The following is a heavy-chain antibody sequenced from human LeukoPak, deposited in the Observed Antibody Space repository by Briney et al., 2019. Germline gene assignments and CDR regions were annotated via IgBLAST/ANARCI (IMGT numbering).Heavy chain of an antibody. CDR2: IIPIFGTA. Sequence: VKVSCKASGGTFISYALSWVRQAPGQGLEWMGGIIPIFGTANYAQKFQGRVTITADESTSTAYMELSSLRSEDTAVYYCAAVVPAVMGYFDYWGLGTLVTVSS. J-gene: IGHJ4*02. CDR3: AAVVPAVMGYFDY. D-gene: IGHD2-2*01. V-gene: IGHV1-69*13. CDR1: GGTFISYA.